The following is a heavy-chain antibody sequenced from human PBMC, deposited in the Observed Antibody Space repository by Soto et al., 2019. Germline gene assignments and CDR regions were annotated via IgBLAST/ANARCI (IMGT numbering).Heavy chain of an antibody. Sequence: QVQLVQSGAEVKKPGASVKVSCKVSGYTLTELSMHWVRQTPGKGLEWMGGFDPEDGKPTYAQKFQARVTMTEDTSTDTSYMELSSLRSEDTAVYFCATVRSKYNWNYHDGRDVVGLGTTVTVSS. CDR1: GYTLTELS. CDR3: ATVRSKYNWNYHDGRDV. V-gene: IGHV1-24*01. CDR2: FDPEDGKP. J-gene: IGHJ6*02. D-gene: IGHD1-20*01.